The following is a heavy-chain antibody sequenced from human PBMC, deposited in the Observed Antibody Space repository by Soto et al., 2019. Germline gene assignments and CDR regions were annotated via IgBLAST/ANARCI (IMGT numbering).Heavy chain of an antibody. CDR1: GLPHSNFA. CDR3: AKDAVYNDGLWLMDH. J-gene: IGHJ4*02. CDR2: IYGSGRGI. Sequence: PGGSLRLSCTASGLPHSNFAMMWVRRAPGKGLECVSGIYGSGRGIEYADSVKGRFTISRDNSENTVYLEMTDLRADDTAIYYCAKDAVYNDGLWLMDHWGQGTQVTVSS. V-gene: IGHV3-23*05. D-gene: IGHD2-21*01.